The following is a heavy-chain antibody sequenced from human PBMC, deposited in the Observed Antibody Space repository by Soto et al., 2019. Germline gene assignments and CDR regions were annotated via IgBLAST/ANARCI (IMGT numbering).Heavy chain of an antibody. J-gene: IGHJ6*02. D-gene: IGHD6-13*01. CDR3: ARGAIAAAGMGDYYYYGMDV. CDR2: ISGSGGTT. V-gene: IGHV3-23*01. Sequence: GGSLRLSCAASGFTFSTYGMSWVRQAPGRGLEWVSAISGSGGTTYYADSVKGRFTISRDNSKNTLYLQMNSLRAEDTAVYYCARGAIAAAGMGDYYYYGMDVWGQGTTVTVSS. CDR1: GFTFSTYG.